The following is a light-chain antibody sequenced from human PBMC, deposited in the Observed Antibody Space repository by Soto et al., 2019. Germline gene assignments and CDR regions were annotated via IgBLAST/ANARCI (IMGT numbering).Light chain of an antibody. CDR2: GAS. CDR3: QQYDNWPPRLT. V-gene: IGKV3D-15*01. J-gene: IGKJ4*01. Sequence: EIVMTQSPATLSVSPGDTATLSCRASQSVSSYLAWYQQKLGHAPRLLIYGASTTATSVPARFSGIGSGTDFTLTISSMQYEDFAIFYCQQYDNWPPRLTFGGGTKVEIK. CDR1: QSVSSY.